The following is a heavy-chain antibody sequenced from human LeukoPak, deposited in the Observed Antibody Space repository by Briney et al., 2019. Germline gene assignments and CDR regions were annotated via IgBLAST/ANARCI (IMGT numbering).Heavy chain of an antibody. Sequence: GGSLRLSCAASGFTFSSYAMSWVRQAPGKGLEWVSAISGSGGSTYYADSVKGRFTISRDNSKNTLYLQMNSLRAEDTAVYDCAYDYGDLSEYFQHWGQGTLVTVSS. CDR1: GFTFSSYA. J-gene: IGHJ1*01. CDR2: ISGSGGST. CDR3: AYDYGDLSEYFQH. D-gene: IGHD4-17*01. V-gene: IGHV3-23*01.